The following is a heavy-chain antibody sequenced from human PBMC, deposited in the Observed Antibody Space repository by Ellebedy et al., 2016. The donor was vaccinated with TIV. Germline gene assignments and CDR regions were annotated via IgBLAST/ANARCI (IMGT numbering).Heavy chain of an antibody. V-gene: IGHV3-30*03. CDR1: GFTFSSYG. Sequence: GESLKISCAASGFTFSSYGMHWVRQAPGKGLEWVAVISYDGSNKYYADSVKGRFTISRDKSKNTLYLQMNSLRAEDTAVYYCARDWSYSSSWGRWWFDPWGQGTLVTVSS. J-gene: IGHJ5*02. CDR3: ARDWSYSSSWGRWWFDP. D-gene: IGHD6-13*01. CDR2: ISYDGSNK.